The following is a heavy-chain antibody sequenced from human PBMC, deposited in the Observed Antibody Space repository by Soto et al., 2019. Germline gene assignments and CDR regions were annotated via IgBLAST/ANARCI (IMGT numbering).Heavy chain of an antibody. CDR3: ARKVPGSATRPDYWYFDL. J-gene: IGHJ2*01. D-gene: IGHD3-10*01. CDR1: GFTFISYA. V-gene: IGHV3-23*01. Sequence: EVQLSESGGGLVQPGGSLRLSCAASGFTFISYAMNRVRQAPGKGLQWVSAISGGGDATFYADSVKGRFTISRDNSRNTVTLQMNSLGADDTAVYYCARKVPGSATRPDYWYFDLWGRGTLVTVSS. CDR2: ISGGGDAT.